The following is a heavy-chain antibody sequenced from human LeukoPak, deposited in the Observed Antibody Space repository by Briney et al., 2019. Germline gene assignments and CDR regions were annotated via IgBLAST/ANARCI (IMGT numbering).Heavy chain of an antibody. V-gene: IGHV6-1*01. CDR1: GDSVSSNSAA. J-gene: IGHJ4*02. CDR2: AYYRSKWYN. D-gene: IGHD1-26*01. Sequence: SQTLSLTCAISGDSVSSNSAAWNWIRQSPSRGLEWLGRAYYRSKWYNDYAVSVKSRITINPDTSKNQFSLQLNSVTPVDTAVYYCARAEGWELQYYFDYWGQGTLVTVSS. CDR3: ARAEGWELQYYFDY.